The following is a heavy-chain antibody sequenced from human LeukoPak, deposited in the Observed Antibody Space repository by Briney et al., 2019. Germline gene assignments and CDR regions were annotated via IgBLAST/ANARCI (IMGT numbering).Heavy chain of an antibody. V-gene: IGHV1-18*01. Sequence: ASVKVSCKASGGTFSSYAISWVRQAPGQGLEWMGWISAYKGNTNYAQKLQGRVTMTTDTSTSTAYMELRSLRSDDTAVYYCACTVGADIPDAFDIWGQGTMVTVSS. CDR2: ISAYKGNT. J-gene: IGHJ3*02. CDR3: ACTVGADIPDAFDI. D-gene: IGHD1-26*01. CDR1: GGTFSSYA.